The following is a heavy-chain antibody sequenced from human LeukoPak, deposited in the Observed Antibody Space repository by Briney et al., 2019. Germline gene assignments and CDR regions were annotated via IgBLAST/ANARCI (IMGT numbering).Heavy chain of an antibody. V-gene: IGHV5-51*01. D-gene: IGHD4-11*01. CDR2: IYPGDSDT. Sequence: GESLKISCKGSGYSFTSYWIGWVRQMPGKGLEWMGIIYPGDSDTRYSPSFQGQVTISADKSISTAYLQWSSLKASDTAMYYCARPIGTVTTGGAFDIWGQGTMVTVSS. J-gene: IGHJ3*02. CDR3: ARPIGTVTTGGAFDI. CDR1: GYSFTSYW.